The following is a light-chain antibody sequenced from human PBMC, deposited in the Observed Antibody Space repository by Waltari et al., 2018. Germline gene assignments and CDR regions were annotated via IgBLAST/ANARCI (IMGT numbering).Light chain of an antibody. CDR2: KAN. Sequence: QTVVTQEPSLSVSPGGTVTLTCALSSGSLSTTSYATWYQQTPGQAPRTLVYKANPRSSGVPDRFSGSILGNTAALTITGAQADDESDYYCALYMGSGIWVFGGGTRLTVL. CDR3: ALYMGSGIWV. CDR1: SGSLSTTSY. J-gene: IGLJ3*02. V-gene: IGLV8-61*01.